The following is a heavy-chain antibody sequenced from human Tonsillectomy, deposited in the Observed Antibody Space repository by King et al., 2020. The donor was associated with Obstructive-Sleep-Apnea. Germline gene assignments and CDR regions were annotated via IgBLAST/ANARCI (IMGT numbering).Heavy chain of an antibody. J-gene: IGHJ4*02. CDR3: AREDSSGYYYFDY. Sequence: LQLQESGPGLVKPSETLSLTCTVSGGSISSYYGSWIRQPPGEGLEWMVYIYYSGSTNYNPSLKSRVTISVDTSKNQFSLKLSSVTAADTAVYYCAREDSSGYYYFDYWGQGTLVTVSS. V-gene: IGHV4-59*01. CDR2: IYYSGST. CDR1: GGSISSYY. D-gene: IGHD3-22*01.